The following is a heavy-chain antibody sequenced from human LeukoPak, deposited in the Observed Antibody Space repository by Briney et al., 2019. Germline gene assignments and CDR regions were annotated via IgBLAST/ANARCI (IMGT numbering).Heavy chain of an antibody. D-gene: IGHD3-22*01. CDR3: ARTISYGDRSKDYYDSSGYYFDY. V-gene: IGHV4-34*01. CDR1: GGSFSGYY. Sequence: SETLSLTCAVYGGSFSGYYWSWIRQPPGKGLEWIGEINHSGSTNYNPSLKSRVTISVDTSKNQFSLKLSSVTAADTAVYYCARTISYGDRSKDYYDSSGYYFDYWGQGTLVTVSS. J-gene: IGHJ4*02. CDR2: INHSGST.